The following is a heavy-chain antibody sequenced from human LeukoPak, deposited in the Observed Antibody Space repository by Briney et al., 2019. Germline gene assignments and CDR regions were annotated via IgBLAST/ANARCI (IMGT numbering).Heavy chain of an antibody. CDR2: IYYSGST. CDR1: AGSIRSDNYY. Sequence: SETLSLTCSVSAGSIRSDNYYWSWIRQFPGKGLEWIGYIYYSGSTYYNPSLKSRVTISLDTSKSHFSLSLNSVTAADTAIYYCARLYGSGSNYLDYWGQGTLVTVSS. V-gene: IGHV4-31*03. CDR3: ARLYGSGSNYLDY. J-gene: IGHJ4*02. D-gene: IGHD3-10*01.